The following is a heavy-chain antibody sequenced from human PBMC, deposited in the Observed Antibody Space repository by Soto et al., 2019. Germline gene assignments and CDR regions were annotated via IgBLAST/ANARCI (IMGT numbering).Heavy chain of an antibody. Sequence: ASVKVSCKASGYTFTSYDINWVRQATGQGLEWMGWINPNSGNTGYAQKFQGRVTMTRNTSISAAYMELSSLRSEDTAVYYCARMGIAARPSYYYYYMDVWGKGTTVTVSS. CDR2: INPNSGNT. V-gene: IGHV1-8*01. D-gene: IGHD6-6*01. CDR3: ARMGIAARPSYYYYYMDV. J-gene: IGHJ6*03. CDR1: GYTFTSYD.